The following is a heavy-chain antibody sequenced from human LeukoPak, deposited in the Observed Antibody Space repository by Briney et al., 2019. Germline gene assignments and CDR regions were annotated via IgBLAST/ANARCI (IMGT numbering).Heavy chain of an antibody. V-gene: IGHV3-7*01. CDR2: IKQDGSEK. J-gene: IGHJ4*02. D-gene: IGHD1-14*01. CDR1: GFTFSNAW. Sequence: GGSLRLSCAASGFTFSNAWMTWVRQAPGKGLEWVANIKQDGSEKFYVDSVKGRFTISRDNAKNSLYLQMNSLRAEDTAVYYCARDGPYVGSGLGFDYWGQGTLVTVSS. CDR3: ARDGPYVGSGLGFDY.